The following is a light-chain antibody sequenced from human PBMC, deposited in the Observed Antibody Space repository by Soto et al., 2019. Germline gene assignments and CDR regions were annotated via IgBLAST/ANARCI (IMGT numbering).Light chain of an antibody. CDR2: AAS. CDR1: QSISNY. V-gene: IGKV1-39*01. CDR3: QQSYTTSGFT. J-gene: IGKJ3*01. Sequence: DIQLTQSPSSLSASVGDRVSITCRATQSISNYLNWYQQKPGKAPRLLIYAASSLQSGVPSSFSGSGSGTDFTLPINSLQPEDFATYYCQQSYTTSGFTFGPGTKVDIK.